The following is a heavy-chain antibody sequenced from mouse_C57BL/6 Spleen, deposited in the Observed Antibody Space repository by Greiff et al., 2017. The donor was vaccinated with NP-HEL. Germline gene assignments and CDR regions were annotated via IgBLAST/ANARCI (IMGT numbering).Heavy chain of an antibody. CDR2: IDPSDSYT. J-gene: IGHJ2*01. CDR3: ARRGIYYDYDDGDFDY. CDR1: GYTFTSYW. V-gene: IGHV1-59*01. D-gene: IGHD2-4*01. Sequence: QVHVKQPGAELVRPGTSVKLSCKASGYTFTSYWMHWVKQRPGQGLEWIGVIDPSDSYTNYNQKFKGKATLTVDTSSSTAYMQLSSLTSEDSAVYYCARRGIYYDYDDGDFDYWGQGTTLTVSS.